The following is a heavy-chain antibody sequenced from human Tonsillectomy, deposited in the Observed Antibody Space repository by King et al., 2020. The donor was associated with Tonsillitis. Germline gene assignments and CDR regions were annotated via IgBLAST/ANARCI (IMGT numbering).Heavy chain of an antibody. D-gene: IGHD3-22*01. CDR1: GGSISSSSYY. J-gene: IGHJ5*02. CDR2: IYYSGST. CDR3: ARPRRRRSITMIVVVGNWFDP. V-gene: IGHV4-39*01. Sequence: QLQESGPGLVKPSETLSLTCTVSGGSISSSSYYWGWIRQPPGKGLEWIGSIYYSGSTYYNPSLKSRVTISVDTSKNQFSLKLSSVTAADTAVYYCARPRRRRSITMIVVVGNWFDPWGQGTLVTVSS.